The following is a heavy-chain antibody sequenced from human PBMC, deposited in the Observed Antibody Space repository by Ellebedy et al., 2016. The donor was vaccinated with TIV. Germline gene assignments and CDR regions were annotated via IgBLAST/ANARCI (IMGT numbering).Heavy chain of an antibody. Sequence: ASVKVSCKASGYRFTYNYIHWVRQAPGQGLEWMGWINPESGGTNYAQKFQGRVPLTADTSITTAYMEVNSLRSDDTAVYYSARYEFWSGYYDYWGQGTLVTVSS. CDR2: INPESGGT. CDR1: GYRFTYNY. V-gene: IGHV1-2*02. J-gene: IGHJ4*02. CDR3: ARYEFWSGYYDY. D-gene: IGHD3-3*01.